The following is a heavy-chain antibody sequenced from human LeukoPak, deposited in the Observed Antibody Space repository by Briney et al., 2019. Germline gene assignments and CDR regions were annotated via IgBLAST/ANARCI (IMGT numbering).Heavy chain of an antibody. CDR1: GFTFSSYG. CDR3: AKDIMITFGGVIGKAY. J-gene: IGHJ4*02. Sequence: GGSLRLSCAASGFTFSSYGMSWVRQAPGKGLEWVSAISGSGGSTYYADSVKGRFTISRDNSKNTLYLQMNSLRAEDTAVYYCAKDIMITFGGVIGKAYWGQGTLVTVSS. V-gene: IGHV3-23*01. CDR2: ISGSGGST. D-gene: IGHD3-16*02.